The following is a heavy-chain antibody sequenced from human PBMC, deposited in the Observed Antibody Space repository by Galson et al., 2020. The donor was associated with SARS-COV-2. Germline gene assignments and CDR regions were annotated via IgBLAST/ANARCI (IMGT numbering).Heavy chain of an antibody. D-gene: IGHD4-17*01. CDR3: ARERGDLYYYYGMDV. V-gene: IGHV4-4*07. Sequence: PSETLSLTCTVSGASISNYYWSWIRQPAGKGLEWIGRMYPSGSTNYNPSLTSRVTMSVDTSKNHLSLWLSSVTAADTAVYYCARERGDLYYYYGMDVWGQGTTVTVSS. CDR2: MYPSGST. J-gene: IGHJ6*02. CDR1: GASISNYY.